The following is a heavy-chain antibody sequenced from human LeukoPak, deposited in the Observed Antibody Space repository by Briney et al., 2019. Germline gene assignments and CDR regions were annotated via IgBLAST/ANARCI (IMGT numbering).Heavy chain of an antibody. CDR3: ARDVCSGGSCYGR. J-gene: IGHJ4*02. Sequence: GGSLRLSCAASGFTFSSYSMNSVRQAPGKGLEWVSSISSSSSYIYYADSVKGRFTISRDNAKNSLYLQMNSLRAEDTAVYYCARDVCSGGSCYGRWGQGTLVTVSS. CDR1: GFTFSSYS. D-gene: IGHD2-15*01. CDR2: ISSSSSYI. V-gene: IGHV3-21*01.